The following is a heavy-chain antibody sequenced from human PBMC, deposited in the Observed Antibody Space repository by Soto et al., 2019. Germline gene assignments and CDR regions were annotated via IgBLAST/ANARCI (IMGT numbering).Heavy chain of an antibody. Sequence: SETLSLTCTVSGGSITRGGYYWSWIRQHPGKGLEWIGYIYNSGSTNYNPSLKSRVTISVDKSKNQFSLKLSSVTAADTAVYYCARGGSSSWYSTEYNWFDPWGQGTLVTVSS. V-gene: IGHV4-31*03. CDR3: ARGGSSSWYSTEYNWFDP. J-gene: IGHJ5*02. CDR1: GGSITRGGYY. CDR2: IYNSGST. D-gene: IGHD6-13*01.